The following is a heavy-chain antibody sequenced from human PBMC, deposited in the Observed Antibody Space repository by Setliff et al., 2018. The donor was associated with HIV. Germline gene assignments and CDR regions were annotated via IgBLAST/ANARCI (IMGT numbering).Heavy chain of an antibody. J-gene: IGHJ4*02. D-gene: IGHD2-21*01. Sequence: SVKVSCKASGDIFSYQTYSWVRQATGQGLEWMGSIIPMVGFANYEGKFQGRVTIIADASTNTTYLDLTSLRSEDTALYFCARQAGHVGDHFDYWAQGTLVTVSS. V-gene: IGHV1-69*02. CDR2: IIPMVGFA. CDR1: GDIFSYQT. CDR3: ARQAGHVGDHFDY.